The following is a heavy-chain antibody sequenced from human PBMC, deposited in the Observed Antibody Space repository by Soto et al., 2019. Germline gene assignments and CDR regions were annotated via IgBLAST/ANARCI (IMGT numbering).Heavy chain of an antibody. CDR3: AKGILPGYSSSWYKGYFDY. D-gene: IGHD6-13*01. CDR2: ISWDGGST. J-gene: IGHJ4*02. CDR1: GFTFDDYA. Sequence: PGGSLRLSCAASGFTFDDYAMHWVRQAPGKGLEWVSLISWDGGSTYYADSVKGRFTISRDNSKNSLYLQMNSLRAEDTALYYCAKGILPGYSSSWYKGYFDYWGQGTLVTVSS. V-gene: IGHV3-43D*04.